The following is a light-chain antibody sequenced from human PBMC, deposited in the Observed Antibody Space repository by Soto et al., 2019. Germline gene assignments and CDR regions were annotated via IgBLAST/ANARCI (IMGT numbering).Light chain of an antibody. CDR2: EVS. CDR3: CSYAGSSPYV. Sequence: QSALTQPAPVSGSPGQSITISCTGTSSDVGSYNLVSWNQQHPGKAPELMIYEVSERPSGVSNRFSGSKSGNTASLTISGLQAEYEADYYCCSYAGSSPYVFGTGTKVTVL. CDR1: SSDVGSYNL. J-gene: IGLJ1*01. V-gene: IGLV2-23*02.